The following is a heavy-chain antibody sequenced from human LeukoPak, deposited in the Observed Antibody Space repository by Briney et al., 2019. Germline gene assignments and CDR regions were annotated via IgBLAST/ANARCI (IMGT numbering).Heavy chain of an antibody. J-gene: IGHJ5*02. CDR1: GGSISSSSYY. CDR3: ARLAGAAGWCDP. V-gene: IGHV4-39*01. Sequence: SETLSLTCTVSGGSISSSSYYWGWIRQPPGKGLEWIGSIYYSGSTYYNPSLKSRVTISVDTSKNQFSLKLSSVTAADTAVYYCARLAGAAGWCDPWGQGTLVTVSS. D-gene: IGHD6-19*01. CDR2: IYYSGST.